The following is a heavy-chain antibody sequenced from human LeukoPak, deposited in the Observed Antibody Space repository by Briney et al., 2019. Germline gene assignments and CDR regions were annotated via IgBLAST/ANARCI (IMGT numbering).Heavy chain of an antibody. CDR1: GETFSDYY. V-gene: IGHV4-34*01. J-gene: IGHJ4*02. CDR3: ARCLQWPLRRCFDY. D-gene: IGHD2-15*01. Sequence: SETLSLTCAVYGETFSDYYWTWIRQPPGKGLEWIGEINHSGSTDYNPSLKSRVTISVDTSKNQFSLRLSSVTAADTAVYYCARCLQWPLRRCFDYWAREPWSPSPQ. CDR2: INHSGST.